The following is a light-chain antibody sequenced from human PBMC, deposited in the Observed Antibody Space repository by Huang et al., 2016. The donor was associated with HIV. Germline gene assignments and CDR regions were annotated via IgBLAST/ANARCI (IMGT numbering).Light chain of an antibody. J-gene: IGKJ4*01. V-gene: IGKV3-11*01. CDR3: QQRSNWLT. Sequence: IVLTQSPATLFWYVGDYVTLSCRASQNINNNLAWYQQRPGQSPRLIIYDASYRVTGVPARFSGSVSGTDFTLTISSLEPEDFAVYYCQQRSNWLTFGGGTRLEVK. CDR2: DAS. CDR1: QNINNN.